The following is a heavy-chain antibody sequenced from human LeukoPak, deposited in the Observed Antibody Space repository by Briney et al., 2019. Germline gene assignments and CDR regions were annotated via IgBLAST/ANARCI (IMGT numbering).Heavy chain of an antibody. Sequence: SETLSLTCTVSGGSISSSSYYWGWIRQPPGKGLEWIGSIYYSGSTYYNPSLKSRVTISVDTSKNQFSLKLSSVAAADTAVYYCARDGYNSYWGQGTLVTVSS. V-gene: IGHV4-39*07. J-gene: IGHJ4*02. CDR3: ARDGYNSY. CDR2: IYYSGST. D-gene: IGHD5-24*01. CDR1: GGSISSSSYY.